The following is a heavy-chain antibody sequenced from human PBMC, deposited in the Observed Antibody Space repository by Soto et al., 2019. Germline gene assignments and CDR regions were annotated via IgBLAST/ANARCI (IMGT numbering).Heavy chain of an antibody. CDR2: INAGNGNT. D-gene: IGHD3-9*01. Sequence: ASVKVSCKASGYTFTSYAMHWVRQAPGQRLEWMGWINAGNGNTKYSQKFQGRVTITRDTSASTAYMELSSLRSEDTAVYYCAQEYYDILTGYHPGAFAIWGQGTMVIGSS. J-gene: IGHJ3*02. CDR1: GYTFTSYA. V-gene: IGHV1-3*01. CDR3: AQEYYDILTGYHPGAFAI.